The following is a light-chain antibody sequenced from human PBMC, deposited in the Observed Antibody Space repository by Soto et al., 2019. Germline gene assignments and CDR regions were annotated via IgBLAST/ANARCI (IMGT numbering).Light chain of an antibody. CDR2: AAS. V-gene: IGKV1-39*01. CDR1: QSISSY. J-gene: IGKJ1*01. Sequence: DIQMTQSPSSLSASVGDRVTITCRASQSISSYLNWYQQKPGKAPNLLIYAASSLHSGVPSRFSGSVSGTHFTLTLSSLQPEDFATYYCQPSYSTPRTFGQGTKVEIK. CDR3: QPSYSTPRT.